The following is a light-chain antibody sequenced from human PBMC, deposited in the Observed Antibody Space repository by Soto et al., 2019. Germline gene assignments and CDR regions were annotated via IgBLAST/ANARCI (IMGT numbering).Light chain of an antibody. CDR3: SAWDDSLNGWV. V-gene: IGLV1-44*01. J-gene: IGLJ3*02. Sequence: QSVLTQPPSVSGTPGLRVTISCSGGSSNIGRDTVNWYQQVPGTAPKLLMFNDDQRPAGVPARFSGSRSGTSASLAISGLQSDDEDDYFCSAWDDSLNGWVFGGGTKLTVL. CDR2: NDD. CDR1: SSNIGRDT.